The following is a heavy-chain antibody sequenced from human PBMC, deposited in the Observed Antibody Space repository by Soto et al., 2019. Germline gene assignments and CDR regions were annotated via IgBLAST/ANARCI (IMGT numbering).Heavy chain of an antibody. CDR3: ARGSHYYDSSGYYYRRPFADAFDI. Sequence: GASVKVSCKASGYTFTSYYMHWVRQAPGQGLEWMGIINPSGGSTSYAQKFQGRVTMTRDTSTSTVYTELSSLRSEDTAVYYCARGSHYYDSSGYYYRRPFADAFDIWGQGTMVTVSS. J-gene: IGHJ3*02. D-gene: IGHD3-22*01. V-gene: IGHV1-46*01. CDR2: INPSGGST. CDR1: GYTFTSYY.